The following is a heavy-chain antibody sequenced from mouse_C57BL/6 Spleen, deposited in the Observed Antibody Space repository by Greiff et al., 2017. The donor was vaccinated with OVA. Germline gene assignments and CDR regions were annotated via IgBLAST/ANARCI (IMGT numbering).Heavy chain of an antibody. CDR1: GYTFTSYW. CDR2: IDPSDSET. V-gene: IGHV1-52*01. Sequence: VQLQQPGAELVRPGSSVKLSCKASGYTFTSYWMHWVKQRPIQGLEWIGNIDPSDSETHYNQKFKDKATLTVDKSSSTAYMQLSSLTSEDSAVYYCARNYVNYLYAMDYWGQGTSVTVSS. J-gene: IGHJ4*01. CDR3: ARNYVNYLYAMDY. D-gene: IGHD2-1*01.